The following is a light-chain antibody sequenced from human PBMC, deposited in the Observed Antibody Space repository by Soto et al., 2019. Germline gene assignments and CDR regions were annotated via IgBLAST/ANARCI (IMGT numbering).Light chain of an antibody. V-gene: IGKV1-5*03. CDR1: QRISSW. Sequence: DIQMTQSPSTLSASVGDRVTITCLASQRISSWLAWYQQKPGKAPKLLIYKASSLESGVPSRFSGRGSGTEFTLTISSLQPDDFATDYCQHYNSGGFTVGPGTKVYIK. CDR3: QHYNSGGFT. CDR2: KAS. J-gene: IGKJ3*01.